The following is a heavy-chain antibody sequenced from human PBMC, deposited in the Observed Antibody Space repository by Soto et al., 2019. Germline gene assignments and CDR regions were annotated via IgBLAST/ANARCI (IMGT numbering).Heavy chain of an antibody. J-gene: IGHJ4*02. D-gene: IGHD6-19*01. CDR3: ARDSKSGWYFD. CDR2: IYYSGST. Sequence: PSETLSLTCTVSGGSISSSSYYWGWIRQPPGKGLEWIGYIYYSGSTYYSPSLKSRVTISVDTSKNQFSLKLSSVTAADTAVYYCARDSKSGWYFDWGQGTLLTVSS. V-gene: IGHV4-30-4*08. CDR1: GGSISSSSYY.